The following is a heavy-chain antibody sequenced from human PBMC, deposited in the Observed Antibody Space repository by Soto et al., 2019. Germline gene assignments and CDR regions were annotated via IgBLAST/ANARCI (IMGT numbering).Heavy chain of an antibody. D-gene: IGHD2-15*01. CDR2: ISGSGGST. CDR3: GKDRKAGVGHCSGGSCPFGY. CDR1: GFTFSSYA. Sequence: EVQLLESGGGLVQPGGSLRLSCAASGFTFSSYAMSWVRQAPGKGLEWVSAISGSGGSTYYADSVKGRFTISRDNSKNTRYRQMNSRRAKDTAVYSCGKDRKAGVGHCSGGSCPFGYWGKGPLVTVS. J-gene: IGHJ4*02. V-gene: IGHV3-23*01.